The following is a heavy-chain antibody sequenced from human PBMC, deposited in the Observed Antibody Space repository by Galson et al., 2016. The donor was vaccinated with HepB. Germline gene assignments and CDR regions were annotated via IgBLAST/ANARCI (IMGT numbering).Heavy chain of an antibody. CDR1: GDSVSSNSAA. V-gene: IGHV6-1*01. Sequence: CAISGDSVSSNSAAWNWIRQSPSRGLEWLGRTYYRSKWYNDYAVSVKGRIIINPDTSKNQFSLQLKSVTPEDTAVYFCARAETGGSYPRDPYYFAYWGQGTLVTVSS. CDR2: TYYRSKWYN. D-gene: IGHD1-26*01. CDR3: ARAETGGSYPRDPYYFAY. J-gene: IGHJ4*02.